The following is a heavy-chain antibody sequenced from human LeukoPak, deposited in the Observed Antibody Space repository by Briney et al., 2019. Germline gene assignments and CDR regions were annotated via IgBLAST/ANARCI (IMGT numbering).Heavy chain of an antibody. V-gene: IGHV1-69*06. CDR2: IIPIFGTA. J-gene: IGHJ3*02. CDR3: ARTDGSIFVYDAFDI. CDR1: GYTFTSYA. Sequence: ASVKVSCKASGYTFTSYAMNWVRQAPGQGLEWMGGIIPIFGTANYAQKFQGRVTITADKSTSTAYMELSSLRSEDTAVYYCARTDGSIFVYDAFDIWGQGTMVTVSS. D-gene: IGHD6-13*01.